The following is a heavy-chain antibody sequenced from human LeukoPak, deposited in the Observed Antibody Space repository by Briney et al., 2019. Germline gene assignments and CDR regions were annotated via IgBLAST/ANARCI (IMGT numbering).Heavy chain of an antibody. J-gene: IGHJ4*02. D-gene: IGHD6-13*01. CDR3: ARDIAAAVDY. Sequence: PGGSLRLSCEASGFTFSAYAMTWVRQVPGKGLVWVSRINSAGISTNYADSVKGRFTISRDSAKNTLYLQMNSLRAEDTAIYYCARDIAAAVDYWGQGTLVTVSS. CDR1: GFTFSAYA. CDR2: INSAGIST. V-gene: IGHV3-74*01.